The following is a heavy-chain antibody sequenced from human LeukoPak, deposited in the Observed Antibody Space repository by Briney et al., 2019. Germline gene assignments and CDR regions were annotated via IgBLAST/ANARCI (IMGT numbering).Heavy chain of an antibody. CDR1: GFTFSYYS. CDR2: ISSSSSYI. Sequence: GGSLRLSCAASGFTFSYYSMNWVRQAPGKGLEWVSSISSSSSYIYYADSVKGRFTISRDNAKNSLYLQMNSLRAEDTAVYYCASSWAIAVADNGGYWGQGTLVTVSS. CDR3: ASSWAIAVADNGGY. V-gene: IGHV3-21*01. J-gene: IGHJ4*02. D-gene: IGHD6-19*01.